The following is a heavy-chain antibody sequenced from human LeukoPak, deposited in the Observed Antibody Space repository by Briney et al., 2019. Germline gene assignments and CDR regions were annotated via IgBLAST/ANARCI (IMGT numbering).Heavy chain of an antibody. CDR2: IRQDGGEM. CDR3: ARGGHLLGGIYI. Sequence: GGSLRLSCAAPGFTFSGHWMSWVRQVPGKGPEWVANIRQDGGEMYYVDSVKGRFTISRDNAKNSLYLQMNSMRVEDTAVYYCARGGHLLGGIYIWGQRTMVTGSP. D-gene: IGHD1-14*01. V-gene: IGHV3-7*03. J-gene: IGHJ3*02. CDR1: GFTFSGHW.